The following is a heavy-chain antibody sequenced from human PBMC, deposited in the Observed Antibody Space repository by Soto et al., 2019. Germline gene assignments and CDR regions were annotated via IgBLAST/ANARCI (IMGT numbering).Heavy chain of an antibody. D-gene: IGHD3-9*01. CDR3: ARDNYDNYYYYYGMDV. CDR2: ISAYNGNT. V-gene: IGHV1-18*01. CDR1: GYTFTSYG. J-gene: IGHJ6*02. Sequence: ASVKVSCKASGYTFTSYGISWVRQAPGQGLEWMGWISAYNGNTNYAQKLQGRVTMTTDTSTSTAYMEPRSLRSDDTAVYYCARDNYDNYYYYYGMDVWGQGTTVTVSS.